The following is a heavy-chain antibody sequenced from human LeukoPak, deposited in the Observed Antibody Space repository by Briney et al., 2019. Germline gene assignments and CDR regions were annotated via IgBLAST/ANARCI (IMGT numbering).Heavy chain of an antibody. D-gene: IGHD6-13*01. Sequence: SVKVSCKASGGTFSSYAISWVRQAPGQGLEWMGGIIPIFGTANYAQKFQGRVTMTRDTSTSTVYMELSSLRSEDTAVYYCARDYGALASSRLEYYFDYWGQGALVTVSS. CDR3: ARDYGALASSRLEYYFDY. J-gene: IGHJ4*02. V-gene: IGHV1-69*05. CDR2: IIPIFGTA. CDR1: GGTFSSYA.